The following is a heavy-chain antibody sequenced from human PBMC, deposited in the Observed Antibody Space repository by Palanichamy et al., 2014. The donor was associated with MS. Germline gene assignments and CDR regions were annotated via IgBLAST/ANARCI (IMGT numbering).Heavy chain of an antibody. J-gene: IGHJ3*02. CDR3: TRDWECTHGGCYDVFDI. CDR2: ISTSLGKA. D-gene: IGHD2-15*01. Sequence: QAQLVQSGTEVQTPGASVKVSCKSSGYSFTTYGVSWVRQAPGQGLEWMGWISTSLGKANYAQKFQGRVSLTTDASTSTVYMELRSLRSDDTAVYYCTRDWECTHGGCYDVFDIWGQGTVVIVSS. V-gene: IGHV1-18*01. CDR1: GYSFTTYG.